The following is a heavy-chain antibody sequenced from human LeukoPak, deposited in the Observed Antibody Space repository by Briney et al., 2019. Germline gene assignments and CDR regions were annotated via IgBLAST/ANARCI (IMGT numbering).Heavy chain of an antibody. CDR3: SCRITMVRGVSVLDY. V-gene: IGHV3-23*01. Sequence: GGSLRLSCAASGFTFSSYSMSWVRQAPGKGLEWVSAISGSGGSTYDADSVKGRFTISRDNSKNTLYLQMNSLRAEDTAVYYCSCRITMVRGVSVLDYWGQGTLVTVSS. CDR2: ISGSGGST. J-gene: IGHJ4*02. D-gene: IGHD3-10*01. CDR1: GFTFSSYS.